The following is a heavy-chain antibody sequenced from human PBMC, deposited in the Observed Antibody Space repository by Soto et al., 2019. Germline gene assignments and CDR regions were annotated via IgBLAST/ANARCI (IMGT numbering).Heavy chain of an antibody. CDR2: IIPIFGTA. D-gene: IGHD4-17*01. Sequence: QVQLVQSGAEVKKPGSSVKVSCKASGGTFSSYAISWVRQAPGQGLEWMGGIIPIFGTANYAQKFQGRVTITADKSTSTAYMELSSLRSEDTAVYYCARNGYCDYYYYYYGMYVWGQGTTVTVSS. CDR3: ARNGYCDYYYYYYGMYV. J-gene: IGHJ6*02. V-gene: IGHV1-69*06. CDR1: GGTFSSYA.